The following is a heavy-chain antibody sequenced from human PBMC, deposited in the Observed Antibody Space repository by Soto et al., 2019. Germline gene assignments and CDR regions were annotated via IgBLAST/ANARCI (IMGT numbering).Heavy chain of an antibody. CDR1: GGSISSYY. D-gene: IGHD2-2*01. Sequence: LSLTCTVSGGSISSYYWSWIRQPPGKGLEWIGYIYYSGSTNYNPSLKSRVTISVDTSKNQFSLKLSSVTAADTAVYYCARDGIGYCSSTSCSIGDWFDPWGQGTLVTVSS. CDR3: ARDGIGYCSSTSCSIGDWFDP. CDR2: IYYSGST. V-gene: IGHV4-59*01. J-gene: IGHJ5*02.